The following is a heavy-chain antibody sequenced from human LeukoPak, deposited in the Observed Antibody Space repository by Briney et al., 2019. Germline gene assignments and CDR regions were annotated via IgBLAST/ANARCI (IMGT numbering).Heavy chain of an antibody. CDR3: ARALRPYCSGGSCYGPNWFDP. D-gene: IGHD2-15*01. V-gene: IGHV1-2*02. CDR1: GYTSTSYY. CDR2: INPSGGGT. J-gene: IGHJ5*02. Sequence: ASVKVSCKASGYTSTSYYMHWVRQAPGQGLEWMGIINPSGGGTNYAQKFQGRVTMTRDTSISTAYMELSRLRSDDTAVYYCARALRPYCSGGSCYGPNWFDPWGQGTLVTVPS.